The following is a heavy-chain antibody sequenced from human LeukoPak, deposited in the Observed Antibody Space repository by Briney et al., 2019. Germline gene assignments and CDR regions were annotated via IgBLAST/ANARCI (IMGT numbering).Heavy chain of an antibody. J-gene: IGHJ4*02. CDR3: ARGGVEMATIPFDY. D-gene: IGHD5-24*01. V-gene: IGHV4-59*01. CDR2: IYYSGST. Sequence: PSETLSLTCTVSGGSISSYYWSWIRQPPGKGLEWLGYIYYSGSTNYNPSLKSRVTISVDTSKNQFSLKLSSMTAADTAVYYCARGGVEMATIPFDYWGQGTLVTVSS. CDR1: GGSISSYY.